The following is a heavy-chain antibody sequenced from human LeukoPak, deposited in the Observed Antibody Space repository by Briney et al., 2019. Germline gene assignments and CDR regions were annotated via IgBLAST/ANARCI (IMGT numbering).Heavy chain of an antibody. J-gene: IGHJ4*02. CDR3: ATLAVAGPY. D-gene: IGHD6-19*01. CDR1: GGSFSGYY. Sequence: SETLSLTCAVYGGSFSGYYWSWIRQPPGKGLEWIGEINHSGSTNYNPSLKSRVTISVDTSRNQFSLKLSSVTAADTAVYYCATLAVAGPYWGQGTLVTVSS. V-gene: IGHV4-34*01. CDR2: INHSGST.